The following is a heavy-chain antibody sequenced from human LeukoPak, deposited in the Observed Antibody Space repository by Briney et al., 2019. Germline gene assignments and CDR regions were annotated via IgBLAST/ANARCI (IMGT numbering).Heavy chain of an antibody. Sequence: GGSLRLSCAGTGFTFNDYGMAWVRQAPGKGLEWVCGINWNGVHMEYSDSVKGRFTISRDNAKKTLHLQMDSLRVEDTALYYCARVSDISVAAYFDYWGQGTLVTVSS. J-gene: IGHJ4*02. D-gene: IGHD6-19*01. V-gene: IGHV3-20*04. CDR3: ARVSDISVAAYFDY. CDR1: GFTFNDYG. CDR2: INWNGVHM.